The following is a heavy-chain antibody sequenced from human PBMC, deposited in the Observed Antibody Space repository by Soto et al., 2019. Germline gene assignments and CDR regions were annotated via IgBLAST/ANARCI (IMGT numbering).Heavy chain of an antibody. J-gene: IGHJ6*02. CDR1: GFTFSSYG. V-gene: IGHV3-30*18. CDR2: ISYDGSNK. D-gene: IGHD1-7*01. CDR3: AKDNLGYNWNYDHYYYGMDV. Sequence: GGSLRLSCAASGFTFSSYGMHWVRQAPGKGLEWVAVISYDGSNKYYADSVKGRFTISRDNSKNTLYLQMNSLRAEDTAVYYCAKDNLGYNWNYDHYYYGMDVWGQGTTVTVSS.